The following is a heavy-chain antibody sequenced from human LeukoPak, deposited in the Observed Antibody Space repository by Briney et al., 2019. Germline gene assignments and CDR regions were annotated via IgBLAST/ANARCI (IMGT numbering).Heavy chain of an antibody. CDR2: IYASGGT. D-gene: IGHD2-2*01. CDR1: GGSISSGSYY. CDR3: ASSVVVPAADH. V-gene: IGHV4-61*02. Sequence: SETLSLTCTVSGGSISSGSYYWSWIRQPAGKGLKWIGRIYASGGTDYNPSLKSRVTISVDTSKNQFSLKLSSVTAADTAVYYCASSVVVPAADHWGQGTLVTVSS. J-gene: IGHJ4*02.